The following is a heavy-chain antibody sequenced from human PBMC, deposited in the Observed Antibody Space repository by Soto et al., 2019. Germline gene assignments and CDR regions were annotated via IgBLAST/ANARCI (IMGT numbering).Heavy chain of an antibody. Sequence: ASVKVSCKASGYTFTSYDINWVLQATGQGLEWMGWMNPNSGNTGYAQKFQGRVTMTRNTSISTAYMELSSLRSEDTAVYYCARGYSTYYYYYMDVWGKGTTVTVS. V-gene: IGHV1-8*01. CDR1: GYTFTSYD. CDR3: ARGYSTYYYYYMDV. D-gene: IGHD5-18*01. CDR2: MNPNSGNT. J-gene: IGHJ6*03.